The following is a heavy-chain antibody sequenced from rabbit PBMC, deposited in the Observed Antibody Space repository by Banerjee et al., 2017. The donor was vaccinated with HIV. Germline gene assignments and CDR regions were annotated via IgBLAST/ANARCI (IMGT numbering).Heavy chain of an antibody. V-gene: IGHV1S40*01. J-gene: IGHJ4*01. CDR1: GFSFSSGCY. CDR2: ISTDNSGST. Sequence: QSLEESGGDLVKPGASLTLTCTASGFSFSSGCYMCWVRQAPGKGLEWIACISTDNSGSTDYASWAKGRFTISKTSSTTVTLQMTSLTVADTATYFCTRDPYARSTASVPFTLWGPGTLVTVS. CDR3: TRDPYARSTASVPFTL. D-gene: IGHD1-1*01.